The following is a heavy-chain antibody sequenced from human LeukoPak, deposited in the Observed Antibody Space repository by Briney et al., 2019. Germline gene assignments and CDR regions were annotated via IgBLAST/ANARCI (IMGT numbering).Heavy chain of an antibody. CDR1: GYTFTSYD. D-gene: IGHD3-22*01. CDR2: MNPNSGNT. J-gene: IGHJ3*02. CDR3: ARDLFDYYDSSGYYQNAFDI. Sequence: ASVKVSCKASGYTFTSYDINWVRQATGQGLEWMGWMNPNSGNTGYAQKFQGRVTITRNTSISTAYMELRSLRSDDTAVYYCARDLFDYYDSSGYYQNAFDIWGQGTMVTVSS. V-gene: IGHV1-8*03.